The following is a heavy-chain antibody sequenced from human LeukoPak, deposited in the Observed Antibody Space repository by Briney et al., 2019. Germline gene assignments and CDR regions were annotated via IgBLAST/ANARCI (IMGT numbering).Heavy chain of an antibody. CDR3: AGDQLPGAFDI. CDR1: GGSISSSGYY. V-gene: IGHV4-31*03. Sequence: TPSETLSLTCTVSGGSISSSGYYWSWIRQHPGKGLEWIGYIYYSGSTYYNPSLKSRVTISVDTSKNQFSLKLSSVTAADTAVYYCAGDQLPGAFDIWGQGTMVTVSS. CDR2: IYYSGST. D-gene: IGHD2-2*01. J-gene: IGHJ3*02.